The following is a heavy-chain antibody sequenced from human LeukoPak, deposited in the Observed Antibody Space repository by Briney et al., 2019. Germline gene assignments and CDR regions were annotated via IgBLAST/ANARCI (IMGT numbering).Heavy chain of an antibody. CDR3: ARGQRITMTD. CDR2: INHSGST. CDR1: GGSFSAYY. J-gene: IGHJ4*02. D-gene: IGHD3-22*01. Sequence: SETLSLTCAVYGGSFSAYYWSWIRQPPGNGLEWIGEINHSGSTNYNPSLKSRVAISVDTSRNQFSLRLSSVTAADTAVYYCARGQRITMTDWGQGTLVTVSS. V-gene: IGHV4-34*01.